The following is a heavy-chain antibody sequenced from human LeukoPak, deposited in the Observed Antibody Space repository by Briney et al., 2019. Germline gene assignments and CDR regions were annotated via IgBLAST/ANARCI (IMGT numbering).Heavy chain of an antibody. Sequence: GGSLRLSCAASGFTFNTYAINWVRQAPGKGLEWVSTISGRGVMSYYADSVKGRFTISRDNSKNTLYLQMNSLRAEDTAIYYCAKDRDFGGYFDYWGQGTLVTVSS. D-gene: IGHD4-23*01. V-gene: IGHV3-23*01. J-gene: IGHJ4*02. CDR3: AKDRDFGGYFDY. CDR2: ISGRGVMS. CDR1: GFTFNTYA.